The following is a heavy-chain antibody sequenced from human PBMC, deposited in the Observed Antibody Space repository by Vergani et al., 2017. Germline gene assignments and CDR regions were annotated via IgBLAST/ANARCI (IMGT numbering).Heavy chain of an antibody. J-gene: IGHJ6*03. CDR2: IYTSWST. Sequence: QVQLQESGPGLVKPSQTLSLTCTVPGGSISSGSYYWSWLRQPAGKGLGLIGRIYTSWSTNYNPSLKSPVTMSVATSKNQFSLKLSSVTAADTAVYYWARETKVVPAAIPGTSYYYYYYMDVWGKGTTVTVSS. D-gene: IGHD2-2*02. CDR3: ARETKVVPAAIPGTSYYYYYYMDV. CDR1: GGSISSGSYY. V-gene: IGHV4-61*02.